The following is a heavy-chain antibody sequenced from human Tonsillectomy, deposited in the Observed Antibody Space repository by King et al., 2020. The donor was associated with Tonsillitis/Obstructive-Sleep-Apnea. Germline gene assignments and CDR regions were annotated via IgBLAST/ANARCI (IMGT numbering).Heavy chain of an antibody. CDR3: ARDSTMIVGYYFDY. D-gene: IGHD3-22*01. CDR2: IWYDGSNK. J-gene: IGHJ4*02. CDR1: GFTFSSYG. V-gene: IGHV3-33*01. Sequence: VQLVESGGGVVQPGRSLRLSFAASGFTFSSYGMHWVRQAPGKGLEWVAVIWYDGSNKYYADSVKGRFTISRDNSKNTLYLQMNSLRAEDTAVYYCARDSTMIVGYYFDYWGQGTLVTVSS.